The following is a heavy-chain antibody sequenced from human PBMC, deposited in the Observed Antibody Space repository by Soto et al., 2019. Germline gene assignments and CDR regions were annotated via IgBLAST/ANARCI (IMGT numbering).Heavy chain of an antibody. CDR2: ITRSSSYI. J-gene: IGHJ4*02. CDR1: GFAFSTNS. Sequence: GGSLTLSCAASGFAFSTNSMNWVRQAPGKGLEWVAFITRSSSYIYYADSVRGRFTLSRDNAKNSLYLQMNSLRAEDTAIYYCARDDGWLILDYWGQGTLVTVSS. V-gene: IGHV3-21*06. D-gene: IGHD6-19*01. CDR3: ARDDGWLILDY.